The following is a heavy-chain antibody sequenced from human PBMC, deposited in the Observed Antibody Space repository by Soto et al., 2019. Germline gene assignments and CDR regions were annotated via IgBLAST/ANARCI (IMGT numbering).Heavy chain of an antibody. CDR3: ARVLRLDYDSSGLLDY. CDR1: GGSISSYY. V-gene: IGHV4-59*01. Sequence: QVQLQESGPGLVKPSETLSLTCTVSGGSISSYYWSWIRQPPGKGLEWIGYIYYSGSTNYNPSLTSRVTMSVATSKNQSSLKLSSVTAADTAVYYGARVLRLDYDSSGLLDYWGQGTLVTVSS. D-gene: IGHD3-22*01. J-gene: IGHJ4*02. CDR2: IYYSGST.